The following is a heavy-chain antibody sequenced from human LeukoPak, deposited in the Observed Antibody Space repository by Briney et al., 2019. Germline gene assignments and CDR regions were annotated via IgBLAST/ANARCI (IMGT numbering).Heavy chain of an antibody. V-gene: IGHV4-30-2*01. CDR1: GYAIISGGFS. J-gene: IGHJ5*02. Sequence: SETLSLTFTVSGYAIISGGFSWNWIRQPPGKGLEWIGCIYDRGPAHYNPSLKSRFTISVDRPKDQFFLNVTSLTAADTAVYYCARSRQASGLFSSWGQGTLVVVSS. CDR2: IYDRGPA. CDR3: ARSRQASGLFSS. D-gene: IGHD3-10*01.